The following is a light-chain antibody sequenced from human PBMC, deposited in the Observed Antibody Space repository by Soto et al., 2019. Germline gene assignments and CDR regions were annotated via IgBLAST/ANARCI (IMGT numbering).Light chain of an antibody. V-gene: IGLV3-1*01. CDR2: QDS. J-gene: IGLJ1*01. CDR1: KLGDKY. CDR3: CSYAGSYTWV. Sequence: SYELTQPPSVSVSPGQTASITCSGDKLGDKYACWYQQKPGQSPVLVIYQDSKRPSGIPERFSGSNSGNTATLTISGTQAMDEADYYCCSYAGSYTWVFGSGTKVTVL.